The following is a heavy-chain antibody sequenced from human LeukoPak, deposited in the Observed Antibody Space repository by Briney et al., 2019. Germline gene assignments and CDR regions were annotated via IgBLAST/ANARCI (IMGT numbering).Heavy chain of an antibody. Sequence: SETLSLTCTVSGGSISSSSYYWGWIRQPPGKGLEWIGSIYHSGSTYYNPSLKSRVTISVDTSKNQFSLKLSSVTAADTAVYYCAREVLLVPAATAFDIWGQGTMVTVSS. CDR1: GGSISSSSYY. V-gene: IGHV4-39*07. D-gene: IGHD2-2*01. CDR2: IYHSGST. CDR3: AREVLLVPAATAFDI. J-gene: IGHJ3*02.